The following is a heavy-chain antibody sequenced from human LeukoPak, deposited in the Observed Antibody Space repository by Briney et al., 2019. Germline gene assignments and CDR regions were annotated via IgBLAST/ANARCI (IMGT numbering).Heavy chain of an antibody. D-gene: IGHD3-22*01. CDR1: GFTFSSYA. J-gene: IGHJ4*02. V-gene: IGHV3-30-3*01. CDR2: ISYDGSNK. Sequence: GSLRLSCAASGFTFSSYAMHWVRQAPDKGLEWVAAISYDGSNKYYADSVKGRFTISRDNSKNTLYLQMNSLRAEDTAVYYCARGSHYYDSSGYYFDYWGQGTLVTVSS. CDR3: ARGSHYYDSSGYYFDY.